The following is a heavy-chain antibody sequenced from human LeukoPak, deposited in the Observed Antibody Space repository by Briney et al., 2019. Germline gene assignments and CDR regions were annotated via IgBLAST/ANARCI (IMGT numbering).Heavy chain of an antibody. V-gene: IGHV4-39*01. Sequence: SETLSLTCTVSGGSISSSSYYWGWLRQPPGQGLEWIGSIYYSGSTYYNPSLKSRVTISVDTSKNQFSLKLSSVTAADTAVYYCARQWLVRGSAFDIWGQGTMVTVSS. CDR2: IYYSGST. CDR1: GGSISSSSYY. D-gene: IGHD6-19*01. J-gene: IGHJ3*02. CDR3: ARQWLVRGSAFDI.